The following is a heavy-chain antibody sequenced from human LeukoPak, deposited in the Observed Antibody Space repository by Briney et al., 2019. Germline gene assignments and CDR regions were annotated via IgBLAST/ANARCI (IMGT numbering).Heavy chain of an antibody. J-gene: IGHJ4*02. CDR2: ISAYNGNT. D-gene: IGHD3-10*01. CDR1: GYTFTSYG. CDR3: ARDPAAVHYYGSGSYYRRFDY. V-gene: IGHV1-18*01. Sequence: ASVKVSCKASGYTFTSYGISWVRQAPGQGLEWMGWISAYNGNTNYAQKLRGRVTMTTDTSTSTAYMELRSLRSDDTAVYYCARDPAAVHYYGSGSYYRRFDYWGQGTLVTVSS.